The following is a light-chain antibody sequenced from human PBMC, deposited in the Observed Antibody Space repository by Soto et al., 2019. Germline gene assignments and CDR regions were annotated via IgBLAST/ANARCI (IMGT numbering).Light chain of an antibody. CDR2: EVI. Sequence: QSVLTPPASXSGSPGPSITISCTGTSSDIGRYDFVSWYQQHPGQATKLILYEVIYRPSVISDRFSGSKSGKTAYLNISGLQAEDEADYYCTSYTRSSTRVFGTGTKVTV. CDR3: TSYTRSSTRV. CDR1: SSDIGRYDF. V-gene: IGLV2-14*01. J-gene: IGLJ1*01.